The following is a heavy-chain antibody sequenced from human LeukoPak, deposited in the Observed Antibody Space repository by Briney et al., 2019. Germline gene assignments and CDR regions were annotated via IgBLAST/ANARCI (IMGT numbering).Heavy chain of an antibody. CDR3: ARPRDGYNYGFDY. V-gene: IGHV1-69*05. D-gene: IGHD5-24*01. J-gene: IGHJ4*02. CDR2: IILLFCTS. CDR1: GGTFSSYA. Sequence: SSVTVSCKASGGTFSSYAIIWVRLAPGPALEWMGMIILLFCTSNYAQKFHRRVTITKDKSTSKASMELSSLSCEDPATDCCARPRDGYNYGFDYWGQGTLFTVSS.